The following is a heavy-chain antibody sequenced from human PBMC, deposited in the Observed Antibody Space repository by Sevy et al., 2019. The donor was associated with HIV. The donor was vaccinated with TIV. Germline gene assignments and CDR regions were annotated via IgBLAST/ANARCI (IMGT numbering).Heavy chain of an antibody. CDR1: DGSISSYS. V-gene: IGHV4-59*01. CDR2: IYYSAST. Sequence: SETLSLTCTVSDGSISSYSWSWIRQPPGKGLEWIGYIYYSASTNYNPSLKSRVTISVDTSKNQFSLKLSSVTAADTAVYCCARARGVGATYWFDPWGQGTLVTVSS. CDR3: ARARGVGATYWFDP. D-gene: IGHD1-26*01. J-gene: IGHJ5*02.